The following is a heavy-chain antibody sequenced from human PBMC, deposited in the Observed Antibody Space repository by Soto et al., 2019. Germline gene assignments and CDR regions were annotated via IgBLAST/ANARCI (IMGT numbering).Heavy chain of an antibody. CDR2: MSHSGGT. J-gene: IGHJ3*02. Sequence: QVQLQQWGAGLLKPSETLSLTCAVYGGSVSSSNNYYWSWIQQPPGKGLEWIGEMSHSGGTHFNPSLKRRVTISVDTSKNQFSLKMSSVTAADTALYYCARVERGTATTGVDAFDIWGPGTMVTVSS. V-gene: IGHV4-34*01. CDR1: GGSVSSSNNYY. D-gene: IGHD1-1*01. CDR3: ARVERGTATTGVDAFDI.